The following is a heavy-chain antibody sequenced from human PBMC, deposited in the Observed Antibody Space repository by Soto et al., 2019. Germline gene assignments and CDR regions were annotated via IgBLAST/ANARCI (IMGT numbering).Heavy chain of an antibody. CDR3: AKPGPLVS. CDR1: GFTFSSYA. J-gene: IGHJ4*02. V-gene: IGHV3-23*01. Sequence: EVQLLESGGGLVQPGGSLRLSCATSGFTFSSYAMSWVRQAPGKGLEWVSLISGSGVTTYYADSVKGRFTISSDNSTNTLYLLINSLRAEDTAVYYCAKPGPLVSWGQGTLVTVSS. CDR2: ISGSGVTT.